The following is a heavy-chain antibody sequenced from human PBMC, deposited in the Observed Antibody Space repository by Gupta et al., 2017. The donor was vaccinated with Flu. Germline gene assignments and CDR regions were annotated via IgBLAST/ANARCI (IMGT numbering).Heavy chain of an antibody. J-gene: IGHJ4*02. CDR2: MSPERSNV. CDR3: ARGITRGIDY. Sequence: INWVRQAAGQGPEWMGWMSPERSNVGYARNFQDRVTMTWNTSITTAYLELSSLTSEDTAMYYCARGITRGIDYWGQGTLVTVSS. V-gene: IGHV1-8*01. D-gene: IGHD1-20*01.